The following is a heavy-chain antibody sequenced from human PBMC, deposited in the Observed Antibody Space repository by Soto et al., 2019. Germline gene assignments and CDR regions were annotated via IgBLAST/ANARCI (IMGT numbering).Heavy chain of an antibody. Sequence: QGELVESGGGLVKPGGSLRLSCAASGFTFSEYYMSWIRQAPGKGLEWVSYISSSSSYTNYADSVKGRFTISRDNAKNSLYLQMNSLRAEDTAVYYCARDHHRYSGYDYVDYWGQGTLVTVSS. CDR2: ISSSSSYT. V-gene: IGHV3-11*05. D-gene: IGHD5-12*01. CDR3: ARDHHRYSGYDYVDY. J-gene: IGHJ4*02. CDR1: GFTFSEYY.